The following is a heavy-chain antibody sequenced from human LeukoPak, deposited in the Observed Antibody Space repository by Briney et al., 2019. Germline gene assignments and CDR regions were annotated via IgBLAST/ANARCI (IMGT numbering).Heavy chain of an antibody. J-gene: IGHJ3*02. V-gene: IGHV3-48*03. CDR2: ISSSGNTI. D-gene: IGHD7-27*01. Sequence: PGGSLRLSCAASGFTFSNYYMTWVRQAPGKGLGWVSFISSSGNTIYYADSVKGRFIISRDNAKNSLYLQMNSLRTEDTAVYYCARERPGEDTFDIWGQGTMVTVSS. CDR3: ARERPGEDTFDI. CDR1: GFTFSNYY.